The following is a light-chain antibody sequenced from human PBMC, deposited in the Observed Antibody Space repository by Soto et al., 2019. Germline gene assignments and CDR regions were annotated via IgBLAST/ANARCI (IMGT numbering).Light chain of an antibody. CDR1: SSDVGGYNY. V-gene: IGLV2-14*01. CDR2: DVS. CDR3: SSYTSSSTLYV. Sequence: QSVLTQPASVSGSPGQSITISCTGTSSDVGGYNYVSWYKQHPGKAPKLMIYDVSNRPSGVSNRFSGSKSGNTASLTISGRQADDEADYYCSSYTSSSTLYVFGTGTKLTVL. J-gene: IGLJ1*01.